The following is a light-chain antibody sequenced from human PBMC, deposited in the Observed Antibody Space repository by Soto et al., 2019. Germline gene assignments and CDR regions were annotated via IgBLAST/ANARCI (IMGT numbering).Light chain of an antibody. V-gene: IGKV1-39*01. J-gene: IGKJ4*01. Sequence: DIQVTQSPSSLSASVGERVTITCRAGQSISSYLNGYQQKPGKAPKLLIYAASSLQSGVPSRFSGSGSGTDFTLTISSLQPEDFATYYCQQANSFPLTFGGGTKVDI. CDR2: AAS. CDR3: QQANSFPLT. CDR1: QSISSY.